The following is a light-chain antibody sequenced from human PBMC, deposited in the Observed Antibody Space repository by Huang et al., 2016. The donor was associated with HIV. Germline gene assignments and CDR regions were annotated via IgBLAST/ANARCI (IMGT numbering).Light chain of an antibody. V-gene: IGKV1-39*01. J-gene: IGKJ3*01. CDR3: QESFSSPFFT. CDR1: QTISTY. CDR2: AAS. Sequence: DMQLTQSPSSLSASVGDRVTISCRASQTISTYLNWYQQKPGKAPKLLIYAASMLQSGVPSRFSGSGSGTDFTLTISSLQPEDFATYYCQESFSSPFFTFDPGTKLDLK.